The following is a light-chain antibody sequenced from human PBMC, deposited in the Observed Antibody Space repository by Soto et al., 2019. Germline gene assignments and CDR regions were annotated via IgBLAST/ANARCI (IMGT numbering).Light chain of an antibody. V-gene: IGKV3-15*01. CDR2: GAS. Sequence: ETVLTQSPPTLSLSPGERATLSCRASQSVFTNLAWYQQQHGQAPRLLIYGASTRATGIPARFSGTGSGTEFTLTISSLQSEDFAVYYCQQYNTWPRTFGQGTKVDI. CDR1: QSVFTN. CDR3: QQYNTWPRT. J-gene: IGKJ1*01.